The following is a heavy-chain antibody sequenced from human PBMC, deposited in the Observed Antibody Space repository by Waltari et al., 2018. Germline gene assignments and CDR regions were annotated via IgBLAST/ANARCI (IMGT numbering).Heavy chain of an antibody. V-gene: IGHV1-2*04. CDR2: INPNSGGT. J-gene: IGHJ4*02. Sequence: QVQLVQSGAEVKKPGASVKVSCTASGYTFTGYYMHWVRQAPGQGLEWMGWINPNSGGTNYAQKFQGWVTMTRDTSISTAYMELSRLRSDDTAVYYCARDLGGYSSSWYYDYWGQGTLVTVSS. CDR3: ARDLGGYSSSWYYDY. D-gene: IGHD6-13*01. CDR1: GYTFTGYY.